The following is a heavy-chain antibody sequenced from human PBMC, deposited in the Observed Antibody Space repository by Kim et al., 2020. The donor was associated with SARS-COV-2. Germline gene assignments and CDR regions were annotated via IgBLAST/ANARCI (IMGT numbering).Heavy chain of an antibody. CDR1: GFTFSSYG. CDR3: AREGAAGADYYYGMDV. D-gene: IGHD1-26*01. CDR2: ISYDGSNK. V-gene: IGHV3-33*05. Sequence: GGSLRLSCAASGFTFSSYGMHWVRQAPGKGLEWVAVISYDGSNKYYADSVKGRFTISRDNSKNTLYLQMNSLRAEDTAVYYCAREGAAGADYYYGMDVWGQGTTVTVSS. J-gene: IGHJ6*02.